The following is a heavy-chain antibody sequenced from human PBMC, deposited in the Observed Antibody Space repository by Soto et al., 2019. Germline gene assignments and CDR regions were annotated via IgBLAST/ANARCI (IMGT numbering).Heavy chain of an antibody. D-gene: IGHD5-12*01. CDR1: GYTFTRSG. CDR2: ISTYNGDT. CDR3: AREGVAPYYYYGMDV. J-gene: IGHJ6*02. Sequence: ASVKISCTASGYTFTRSGISRVRQAPGQGLEWMGWISTYNGDTNYAQTFQGRVTMTTDTSTSTVHMEVRSLRSDDTAVYYSAREGVAPYYYYGMDVWGQGTPVTVSS. V-gene: IGHV1-18*01.